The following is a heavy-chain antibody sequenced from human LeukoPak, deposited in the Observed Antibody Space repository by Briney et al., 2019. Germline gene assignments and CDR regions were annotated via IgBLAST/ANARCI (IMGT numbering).Heavy chain of an antibody. Sequence: TGGSLRLSCAASGFTFSSYWMSWVRQAPGKGLEWVANIKQDGSEKYYVDSVKGRFTISRDNAKNSLYLQMNSLRAEDTAVYYCARLRVLWFGESDAFDIWGQGTMVTVSS. CDR3: ARLRVLWFGESDAFDI. CDR1: GFTFSSYW. J-gene: IGHJ3*02. CDR2: IKQDGSEK. V-gene: IGHV3-7*01. D-gene: IGHD3-10*01.